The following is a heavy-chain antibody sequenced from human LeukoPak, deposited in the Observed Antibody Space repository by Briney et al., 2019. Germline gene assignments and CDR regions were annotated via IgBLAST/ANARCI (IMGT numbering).Heavy chain of an antibody. V-gene: IGHV3-21*05. CDR2: ISSSSSYT. J-gene: IGHJ6*04. D-gene: IGHD3-10*01. CDR1: GFTFSSYE. Sequence: PGGSLRLSCAASGFTFSSYEMNWVRQAPGKGLEWVSYISSSSSYTNYADSVKGRFTISRDNAKNSLYLQMNSLRAEDTAVYHCAREERGGDYYYGMDVWGKGTTVTVSS. CDR3: AREERGGDYYYGMDV.